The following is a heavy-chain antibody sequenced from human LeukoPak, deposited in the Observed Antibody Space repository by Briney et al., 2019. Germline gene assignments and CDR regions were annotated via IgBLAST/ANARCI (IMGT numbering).Heavy chain of an antibody. V-gene: IGHV3-11*04. D-gene: IGHD2-2*01. CDR3: ARTYCSNISCYEDY. CDR1: GFTFSDHY. J-gene: IGHJ4*02. Sequence: GGSLRLSCAASGFTFSDHYMSWIRQSPGKGLEYISYISSSGRTIYYADSVQGRFTISRDNAKNSLYLQMNSLRAEDTAMYYCARTYCSNISCYEDYWGQGTLVTVSS. CDR2: ISSSGRTI.